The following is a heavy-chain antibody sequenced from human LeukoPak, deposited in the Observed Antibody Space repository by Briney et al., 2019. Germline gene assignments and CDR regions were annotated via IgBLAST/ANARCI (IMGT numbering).Heavy chain of an antibody. V-gene: IGHV1-69*05. CDR3: ASPVGATTVELGSLDY. CDR2: IIPIFGTA. Sequence: SVEVSCKASGGTFSSYAISWVRQAPGQGLEWMGGIIPIFGTANYAQKFQGRVTITTDESTSTAYMELSSLRSEDTAVYYCASPVGATTVELGSLDYWGQGTLVTVSS. CDR1: GGTFSSYA. J-gene: IGHJ4*02. D-gene: IGHD1-26*01.